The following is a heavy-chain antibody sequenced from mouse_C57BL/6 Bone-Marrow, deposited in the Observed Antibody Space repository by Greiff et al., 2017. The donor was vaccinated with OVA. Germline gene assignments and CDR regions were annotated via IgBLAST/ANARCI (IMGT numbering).Heavy chain of an antibody. CDR3: ADGSSYGFAY. V-gene: IGHV5-12*01. CDR2: ISNGGGST. D-gene: IGHD1-1*01. Sequence: EVHLVESGGGLVQPGGSLKLSCAASGFTFSDYYMYWVRQTPEKRLEWVAYISNGGGSTYYPDTVKGRFTISRDNAKNTLYLQMSRLKSEDTAMYYCADGSSYGFAYWGQGTLVTVSA. CDR1: GFTFSDYY. J-gene: IGHJ3*01.